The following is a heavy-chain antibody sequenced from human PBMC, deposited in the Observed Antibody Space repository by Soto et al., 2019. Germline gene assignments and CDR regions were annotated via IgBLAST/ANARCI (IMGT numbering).Heavy chain of an antibody. D-gene: IGHD6-13*01. CDR3: TTDRAAAGDAFDI. CDR1: GFTFSNAW. CDR2: IKSKTDGGTT. V-gene: IGHV3-15*01. Sequence: GGSLRLSCAASGFTFSNAWMSWVRQAPGKGLEWVGRIKSKTDGGTTDYAAPVKGRFTISRDDSKNTLYLQMNSLKTEDTAVYYCTTDRAAAGDAFDIWGQGTMVTVSS. J-gene: IGHJ3*02.